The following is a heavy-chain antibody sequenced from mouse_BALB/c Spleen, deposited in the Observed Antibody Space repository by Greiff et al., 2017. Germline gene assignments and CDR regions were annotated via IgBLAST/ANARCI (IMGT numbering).Heavy chain of an antibody. Sequence: QVQLQQSGPELVKPGASVKISCKASGYSFTSYYIHWVKQRPGQGLEWIGWIFPGSGNTNYSEKFKGKATLTADTSSSTAYMQLSSLTSEDSAVYFCARGGFDYFDYWGQGTTLTVSS. J-gene: IGHJ2*01. CDR1: GYSFTSYY. CDR3: ARGGFDYFDY. V-gene: IGHV1-66*01. CDR2: IFPGSGNT.